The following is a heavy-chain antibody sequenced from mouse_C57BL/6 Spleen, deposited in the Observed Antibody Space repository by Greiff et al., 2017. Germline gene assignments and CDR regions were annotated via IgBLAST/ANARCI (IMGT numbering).Heavy chain of an antibody. J-gene: IGHJ2*01. V-gene: IGHV1-18*01. CDR1: GYTFTDYN. CDR3: ERTRNYDDFDY. D-gene: IGHD2-4*01. CDR2: INPNNGGT. Sequence: VQLQQSGPELVKPGASVTIPCKASGYTFTDYNMDWVKQSHGKSLEWIGDINPNNGGTIYNQKFKGKATLTVDKSSSTAYMELRSLTSEDTAVYYCERTRNYDDFDYWGQGTTLTVSS.